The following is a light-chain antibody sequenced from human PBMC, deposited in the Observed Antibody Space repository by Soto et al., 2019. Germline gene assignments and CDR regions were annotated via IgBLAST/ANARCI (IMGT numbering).Light chain of an antibody. CDR2: DAS. V-gene: IGKV3-11*01. CDR1: QSVSSY. J-gene: IGKJ5*01. Sequence: IVLTQSRVTLSLSHGARATLSCRPSQSVSSYLAWYQQRPGQAPRLLIYDASNRATGIPARFSGSGSGTDFTLTIDNLEPEDFAIYYCQQRNNWPPITFGQGTRLEI. CDR3: QQRNNWPPIT.